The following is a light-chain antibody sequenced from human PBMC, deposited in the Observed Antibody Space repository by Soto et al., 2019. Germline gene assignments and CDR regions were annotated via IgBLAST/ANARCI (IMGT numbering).Light chain of an antibody. CDR2: DAS. J-gene: IGKJ4*01. CDR1: KDISTY. Sequence: DIQMTQSPYSLSASVGDRVTITCQASKDISTYLNWYQQKPGKAPTLLIYDASNLKTGVPSRFSGSGSGTDFGFTISSLQPEDIATYYCQQYDNLPLTFGGGTKVEIK. CDR3: QQYDNLPLT. V-gene: IGKV1-33*01.